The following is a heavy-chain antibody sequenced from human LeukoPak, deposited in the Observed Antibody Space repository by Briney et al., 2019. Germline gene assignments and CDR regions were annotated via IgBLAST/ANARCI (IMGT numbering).Heavy chain of an antibody. J-gene: IGHJ4*02. D-gene: IGHD3-10*01. CDR2: IYPGDSDT. V-gene: IGHV5-51*01. CDR1: GYSFTSYW. Sequence: GESLKICCKGSGYSFTSYWIGWVRQMPGKGLEWMGIIYPGDSDTRYSPSFQGQVTISADKSISTAYLQWSSLKVSDTAMYYCARLLLWFGELSGFDYWGQGTLVTVSS. CDR3: ARLLLWFGELSGFDY.